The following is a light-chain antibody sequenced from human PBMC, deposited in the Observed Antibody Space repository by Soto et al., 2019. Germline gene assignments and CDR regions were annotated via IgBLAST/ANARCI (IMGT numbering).Light chain of an antibody. CDR3: LLYYGDVNWV. Sequence: QTVVTQEPSLTVPPGGTVTLTCASSTGTVTSGYFPSWFQKKPGQAPRALIYSTSNRHSWTPARFSGFLLGGKAALTLSAVQPEDEADYYCLLYYGDVNWVFGGGTKVTVL. CDR2: STS. CDR1: TGTVTSGYF. J-gene: IGLJ3*02. V-gene: IGLV7-43*01.